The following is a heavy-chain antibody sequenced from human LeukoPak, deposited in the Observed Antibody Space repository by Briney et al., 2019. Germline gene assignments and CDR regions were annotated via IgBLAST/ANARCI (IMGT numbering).Heavy chain of an antibody. Sequence: SQTLSLTCTVSGGSISSGDYYWSWIRQPPGKGLEWIEYIYYSGSTYYNPSLKSRVTISVDTSKNQFSLKLSSVTAADTAVYYCARGERWLHSPFDYWGQGTLVTVSS. J-gene: IGHJ4*02. CDR2: IYYSGST. CDR1: GGSISSGDYY. V-gene: IGHV4-30-4*01. CDR3: ARGERWLHSPFDY. D-gene: IGHD5-24*01.